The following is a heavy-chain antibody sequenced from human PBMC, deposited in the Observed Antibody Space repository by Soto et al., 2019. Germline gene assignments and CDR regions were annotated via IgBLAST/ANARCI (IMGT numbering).Heavy chain of an antibody. J-gene: IGHJ4*02. Sequence: SETLSLTCIFSGGSISNSSYLLGWVRQPPGKGLQWIGSVSHIGSTNYNPSLKSRLTISVGTSKTQSSLRLDSVTAADTAVYYCSRIAVSGPRTGFDYWGQGILVTVSS. D-gene: IGHD6-19*01. CDR1: GGSISNSSYL. CDR3: SRIAVSGPRTGFDY. V-gene: IGHV4-39*01. CDR2: VSHIGST.